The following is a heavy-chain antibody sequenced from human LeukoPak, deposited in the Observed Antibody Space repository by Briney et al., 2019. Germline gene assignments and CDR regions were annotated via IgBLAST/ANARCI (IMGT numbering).Heavy chain of an antibody. CDR2: IIPIFGTA. V-gene: IGHV1-69*01. D-gene: IGHD3-22*01. CDR1: GGTFSGYA. J-gene: IGHJ4*02. CDR3: ARAPHYYDSSGYYGEY. Sequence: GASVKVSCKASGGTFSGYAISWVRQAPGQGLEWMGGIIPIFGTANYAQKFQGRVTITADESTSTAYMELSSLRSEDTAVYYCARAPHYYDSSGYYGEYWGQGTLVTVSS.